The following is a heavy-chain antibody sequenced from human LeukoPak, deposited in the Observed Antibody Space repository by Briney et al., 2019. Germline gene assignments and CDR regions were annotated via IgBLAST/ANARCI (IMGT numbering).Heavy chain of an antibody. CDR2: IKEDGSEI. CDR3: ARDRGYSTFDY. Sequence: GGSLRLSCAASAFTFSNYWMSWVRQAPGKGLEWVANIKEDGSEINYVDSVKGRFTISRNNAKNSLYLQMNSLRVDDTAVYYCARDRGYSTFDYWGQGTLVTVSS. CDR1: AFTFSNYW. J-gene: IGHJ4*02. V-gene: IGHV3-7*01. D-gene: IGHD4-23*01.